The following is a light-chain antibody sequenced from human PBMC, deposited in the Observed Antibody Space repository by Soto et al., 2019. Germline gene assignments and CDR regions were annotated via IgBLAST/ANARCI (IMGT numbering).Light chain of an antibody. V-gene: IGKV3D-20*02. CDR3: QQRSNWPIT. CDR1: QTVSASY. CDR2: GAT. Sequence: EIVLTQSPGTLSLSPGEKATLSCRASQTVSASYLAWYQQKPGQAPRLLIYGATNRIIGIPDRFSGSVSGTDFTLTISRLEPEDFALYYCQQRSNWPITFGQGTRLEIK. J-gene: IGKJ5*01.